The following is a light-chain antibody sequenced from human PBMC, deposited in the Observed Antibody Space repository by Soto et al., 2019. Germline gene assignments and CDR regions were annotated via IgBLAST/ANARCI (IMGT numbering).Light chain of an antibody. CDR3: QQSYSPSFT. Sequence: DIQMTQSPSSLSASVGDRVTITCRASQNINSYLNWYQQKPGKAPKLLIYTTSTLQTGVPSRFSGSGSATDFTLTISSLQPEDFATYFCQQSYSPSFTFGPGTKVDIK. CDR1: QNINSY. J-gene: IGKJ3*01. V-gene: IGKV1-39*01. CDR2: TTS.